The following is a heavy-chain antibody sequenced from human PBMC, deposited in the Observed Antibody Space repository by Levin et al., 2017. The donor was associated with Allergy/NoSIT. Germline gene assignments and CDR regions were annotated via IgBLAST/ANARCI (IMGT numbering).Heavy chain of an antibody. Sequence: GGSLRLSCKGSGYSFTIYWIAWVRQMPGKGLEWMGSIYPGDSDTRYSPSFQGQVPLSADKSISTAYLQWSSLKASDTAMYYCARHRGGRGWQWDYWGQGTLVTVSS. CDR3: ARHRGGRGWQWDY. D-gene: IGHD6-19*01. CDR1: GYSFTIYW. J-gene: IGHJ4*02. V-gene: IGHV5-51*01. CDR2: IYPGDSDT.